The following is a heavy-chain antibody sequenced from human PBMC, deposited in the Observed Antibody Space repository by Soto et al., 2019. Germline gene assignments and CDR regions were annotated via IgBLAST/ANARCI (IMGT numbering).Heavy chain of an antibody. D-gene: IGHD3-22*01. CDR3: ARQIYDSDTGPNFQYYFES. CDR2: IDPSDSQT. Sequence: GESLKISCKGSGYSFAGYWITWVRQKPGKGLEWMGRIDPSDSQTYYSPSFRGHVTISATKSITTVFLQWSSLRASDTAMYYCARQIYDSDTGPNFQYYFESWGQGTPVTVSS. J-gene: IGHJ4*02. CDR1: GYSFAGYW. V-gene: IGHV5-10-1*01.